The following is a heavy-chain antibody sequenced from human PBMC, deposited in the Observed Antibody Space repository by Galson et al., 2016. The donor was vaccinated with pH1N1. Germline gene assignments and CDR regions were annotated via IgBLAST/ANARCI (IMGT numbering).Heavy chain of an antibody. CDR3: ARDLMGGTYAADY. V-gene: IGHV1-3*01. Sequence: SVKVSCKASGYTFTRYDMHWVRQAPGQSLEWMGWISPGARKTKYSQKFQGRVTVTRDTSATTAYMELSSLTFEDTAVYYCARDLMGGTYAADYWGQGTQVTVS. J-gene: IGHJ4*02. CDR2: ISPGARKT. D-gene: IGHD1-26*01. CDR1: GYTFTRYD.